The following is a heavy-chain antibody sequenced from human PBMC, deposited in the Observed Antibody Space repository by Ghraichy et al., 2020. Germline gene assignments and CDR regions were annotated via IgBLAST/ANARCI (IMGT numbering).Heavy chain of an antibody. CDR3: ARDVHYYYYMDV. Sequence: SGPTLVKPTATLTLTCTVSGFSLSNARMGVSWIRQPPGKALEWLAHIFSNDEKSYSTSLKSRLTISKDTSKSQVVLIMTNMDPVDTATYYCARDVHYYYYMDVWGKGTTVTVSS. J-gene: IGHJ6*03. V-gene: IGHV2-26*01. CDR1: GFSLSNARMG. CDR2: IFSNDEK.